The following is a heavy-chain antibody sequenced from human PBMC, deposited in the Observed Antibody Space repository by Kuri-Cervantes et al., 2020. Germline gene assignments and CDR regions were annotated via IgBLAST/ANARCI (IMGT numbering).Heavy chain of an antibody. D-gene: IGHD3-22*01. CDR2: IYYSGST. CDR1: GGSVSSGSYY. CDR3: ARQVYYYDSSGYY. Sequence: SETLSLTCTVSGGSVSSGSYYWSWIRQPPGRGLEWIGYIYYSGSTNYNPSLKSRVTISVDTSKNQFSLKLSSVTAADTAVYYCARQVYYYDSSGYYWGQGTLVTVSS. J-gene: IGHJ4*02. V-gene: IGHV4-61*01.